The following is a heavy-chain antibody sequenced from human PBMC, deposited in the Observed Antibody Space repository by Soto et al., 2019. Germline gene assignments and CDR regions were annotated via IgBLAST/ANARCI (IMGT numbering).Heavy chain of an antibody. Sequence: GGSLRLSCTASGFTFGDYAMSWFRQAPGKGLEWVGFIRSKAYGGTTEYAASVKSRFTISRDDSKSIAYLQMNSLKTEDTAVYYCTRDGYYYDSSGYYEWPDNPYYFDYWGQGTLVTVSS. CDR3: TRDGYYYDSSGYYEWPDNPYYFDY. CDR1: GFTFGDYA. V-gene: IGHV3-49*03. D-gene: IGHD3-22*01. J-gene: IGHJ4*02. CDR2: IRSKAYGGTT.